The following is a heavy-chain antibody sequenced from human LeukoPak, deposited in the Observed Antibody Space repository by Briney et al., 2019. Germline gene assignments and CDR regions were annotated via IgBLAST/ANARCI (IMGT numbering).Heavy chain of an antibody. CDR3: AREKAVAGTFDAFDI. D-gene: IGHD6-19*01. CDR2: IYYSGST. CDR1: GGSISSGGYY. Sequence: PSQTLSLTCTVSGGSISSGGYYWSWIRQHPGKGLEWIGYIYYSGSTYYNPSPKSRVTISVDTSKNQFSLKLSSVTAADTAVYYCAREKAVAGTFDAFDIWGQGTMVTVSS. V-gene: IGHV4-31*03. J-gene: IGHJ3*02.